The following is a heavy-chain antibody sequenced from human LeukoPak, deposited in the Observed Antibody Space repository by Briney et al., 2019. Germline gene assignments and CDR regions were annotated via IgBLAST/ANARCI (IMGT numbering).Heavy chain of an antibody. CDR3: ARHAGSWDYFDY. J-gene: IGHJ4*02. CDR1: GGSISSYY. V-gene: IGHV4-59*08. D-gene: IGHD6-13*01. Sequence: PSETLSLTCTVSGGSISSYYWSWIQQPPGKGLEWIGYIYYSGSTNYNPSIKSRVTISVDTSKNQFSLKLSSVTAADTAVYYCARHAGSWDYFDYWGQGTLVTVSS. CDR2: IYYSGST.